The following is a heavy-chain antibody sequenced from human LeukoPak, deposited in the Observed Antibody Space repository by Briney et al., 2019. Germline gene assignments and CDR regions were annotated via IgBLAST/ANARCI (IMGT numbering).Heavy chain of an antibody. CDR2: ISSSSSYI. J-gene: IGHJ4*02. D-gene: IGHD5-18*01. V-gene: IGHV3-21*01. Sequence: PGGSLRLSCAASGFTFSSYSMNWVRQAPGKGLEWVPSISSSSSYIYYADSMKGRFTISRDNSKNTLYLQMNSLRAEDTAVYYCARDIGDSYGSPFDFWGQGTQVTVSS. CDR3: ARDIGDSYGSPFDF. CDR1: GFTFSSYS.